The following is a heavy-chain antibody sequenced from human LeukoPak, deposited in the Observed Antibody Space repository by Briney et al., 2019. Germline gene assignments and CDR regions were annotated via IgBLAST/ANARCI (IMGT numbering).Heavy chain of an antibody. CDR1: GFTFSPNV. D-gene: IGHD3-3*02. CDR2: IGGDGRT. V-gene: IGHV3-23*01. Sequence: GGSLRLSCAASGFTFSPNVMIWVRQAPGKGLEWVSGIGGDGRTFYSPSVKGRFTISRDNSMNTLYLQMNTLEAEDTAIYYCAKDLHFWSAIDYWGLGTLVTVSS. J-gene: IGHJ4*02. CDR3: AKDLHFWSAIDY.